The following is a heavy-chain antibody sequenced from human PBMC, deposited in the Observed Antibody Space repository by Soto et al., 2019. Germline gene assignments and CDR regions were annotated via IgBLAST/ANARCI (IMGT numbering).Heavy chain of an antibody. CDR3: ARQIGGGSWSYDH. CDR1: GGPISSNDYW. V-gene: IGHV4-39*01. CDR2: IFFTGTT. Sequence: QLQLQESGPGLVKPAETLSLTCTVSGGPISSNDYWWGWIRQPPGKGLEWIGTIFFTGTTYDNPSLKSRLTISVDTSKNQFSLKLNSVTAADTALYYCARQIGGGSWSYDHWGQGTLLTVSS. J-gene: IGHJ4*02. D-gene: IGHD6-13*01.